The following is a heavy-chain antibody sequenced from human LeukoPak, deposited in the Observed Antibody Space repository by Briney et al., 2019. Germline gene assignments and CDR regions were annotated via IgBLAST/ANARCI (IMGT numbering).Heavy chain of an antibody. CDR1: GFTFSSAW. Sequence: GGSLRLSCAASGFTFSSAWMSWVRQAPGKGLEWVANVNQDGSGKYYVDSVKGRFTISKDNAKNSLYLQMNSLRAEDTAVYYCTSANYGPAYWGQGTLVAVSS. J-gene: IGHJ4*02. D-gene: IGHD5-24*01. V-gene: IGHV3-7*01. CDR2: VNQDGSGK. CDR3: TSANYGPAY.